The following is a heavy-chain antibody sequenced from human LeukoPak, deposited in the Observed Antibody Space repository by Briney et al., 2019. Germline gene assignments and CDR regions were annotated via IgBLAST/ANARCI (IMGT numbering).Heavy chain of an antibody. CDR1: GGTFSSYA. V-gene: IGHV1-69*05. CDR3: ASALRYYDFWSGYYNFDY. CDR2: IIPIFGTA. J-gene: IGHJ4*02. Sequence: SVKVSCKASGGTFSSYAISWVRQAPGQGLEWMGGIIPIFGTANYAQKFQGRVTITTDESTSTAYMELSSLRSEDTAVYYCASALRYYDFWSGYYNFDYWGQGTLVTVSS. D-gene: IGHD3-3*01.